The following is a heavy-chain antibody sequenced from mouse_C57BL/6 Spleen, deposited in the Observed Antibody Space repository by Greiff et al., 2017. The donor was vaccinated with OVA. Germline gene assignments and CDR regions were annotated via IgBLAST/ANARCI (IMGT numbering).Heavy chain of an antibody. CDR2: ISSGSSTI. CDR3: ARAYYGRSYAMDY. J-gene: IGHJ4*01. CDR1: GFTFSDYG. Sequence: DVKLVESGGGLVKPGGSLKLSCAASGFTFSDYGMHWVRQAPEKGLEWVAYISSGSSTIYYADTVKGRFTISRDNAKTTLFLQMTSLRSEDTAMYYCARAYYGRSYAMDYWGQGTSVTVSS. V-gene: IGHV5-17*01. D-gene: IGHD1-1*01.